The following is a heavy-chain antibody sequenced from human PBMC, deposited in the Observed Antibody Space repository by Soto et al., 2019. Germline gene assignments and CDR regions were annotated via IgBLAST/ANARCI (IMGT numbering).Heavy chain of an antibody. CDR1: GFTFSNYW. Sequence: EVQLVESGGGLVQPGESLRLSCAASGFTFSNYWMHWVRQAPGKGLVWVSRIDSDVSRITYAVFVKGRFTISRDNAKNTVYLHMNSLTAEDTAVYYCVRTSLVVAVATREDFWGQGTLVTVSS. J-gene: IGHJ4*02. D-gene: IGHD2-15*01. CDR2: IDSDVSRI. V-gene: IGHV3-74*01. CDR3: VRTSLVVAVATREDF.